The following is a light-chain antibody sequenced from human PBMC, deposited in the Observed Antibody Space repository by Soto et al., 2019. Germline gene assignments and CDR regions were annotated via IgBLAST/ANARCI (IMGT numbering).Light chain of an antibody. V-gene: IGKV3-11*01. CDR3: QKSSNWRWLT. CDR2: DAS. Sequence: IVLTQSPSTLSCAPVERATLCCRASQSVSSYWAWYQQKAGQAPRLLIYDASNRATGIPARFSGSVSGTDFTLTIRRLEPEDFAVYYCQKSSNWRWLTCGGGNK. CDR1: QSVSSY. J-gene: IGKJ4*01.